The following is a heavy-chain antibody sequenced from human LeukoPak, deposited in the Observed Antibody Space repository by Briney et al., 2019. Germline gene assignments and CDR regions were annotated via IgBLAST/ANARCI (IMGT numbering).Heavy chain of an antibody. CDR3: ARHLGSLRLHDP. Sequence: GEPLRSSGKGSGSSSISYGSSWVRQLQGKGLEWMGRIDPSDSYTNYSPSFQGHATISAHKSISTGYLKWSSLKASNTYMYYCARHLGSLRLHDPRGQGTLVSVP. CDR1: GSSSISYG. V-gene: IGHV5-10-1*02. J-gene: IGHJ5*02. CDR2: IDPSDSYT. D-gene: IGHD2-15*01.